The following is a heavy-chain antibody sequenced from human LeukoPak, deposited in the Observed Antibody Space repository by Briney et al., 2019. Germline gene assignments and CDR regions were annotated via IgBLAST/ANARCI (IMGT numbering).Heavy chain of an antibody. J-gene: IGHJ4*02. Sequence: ASVKVSCKASGSTFSSYAISWVRQAPGQGLEWMGRIIPILGIANYAQKFQGRVTITADKSTSTAYMELSSLRSEDTAVYYCARSVGIAVTTFDYWGQGTLVTVSS. CDR1: GSTFSSYA. V-gene: IGHV1-69*04. D-gene: IGHD6-19*01. CDR3: ARSVGIAVTTFDY. CDR2: IIPILGIA.